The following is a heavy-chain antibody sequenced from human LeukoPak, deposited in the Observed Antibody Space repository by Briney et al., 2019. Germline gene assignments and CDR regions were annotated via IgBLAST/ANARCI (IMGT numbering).Heavy chain of an antibody. CDR2: INAGNGNT. Sequence: ASVKVSCKASGYTFTSYAMHWVRQAPGQRLEWMGWINAGNGNTKYSQKFQGKVTITRDTSASTAYMELSSLRSEDTAVYYCARPAAFSYGDLDDWFDPWGQGTLVTVSP. CDR3: ARPAAFSYGDLDDWFDP. V-gene: IGHV1-3*01. D-gene: IGHD6-13*01. J-gene: IGHJ5*02. CDR1: GYTFTSYA.